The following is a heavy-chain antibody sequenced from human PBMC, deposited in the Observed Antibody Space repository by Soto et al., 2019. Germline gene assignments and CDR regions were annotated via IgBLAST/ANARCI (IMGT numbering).Heavy chain of an antibody. CDR2: IYSGGST. J-gene: IGHJ3*02. Sequence: PGGSLRQTVVSAESADSGNRSIWNRQARGKGREWGAVIYSGGSTYYADSVKGRFTSARDNSKNTLYLQMNSLRAEDTAVYYCARDSPPFGLTMTPYSPKAFDIWGQGTMVTVSS. CDR1: ESADSGNR. V-gene: IGHV3-66*01. D-gene: IGHD3-3*01. CDR3: ARDSPPFGLTMTPYSPKAFDI.